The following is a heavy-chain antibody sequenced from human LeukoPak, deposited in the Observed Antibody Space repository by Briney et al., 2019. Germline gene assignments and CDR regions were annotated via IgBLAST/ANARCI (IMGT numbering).Heavy chain of an antibody. CDR1: GFTFSSYG. J-gene: IGHJ6*03. CDR2: IWYDGSTK. D-gene: IGHD6-13*01. V-gene: IGHV3-33*01. CDR3: ARAQTTGYSSINRGYYYYYYMDV. Sequence: PGGSLRLSCAASGFTFSSYGMHWVRQAPGKGLEWVAVIWYDGSTKYYADSVKGRFTISRDNSKTTLYLQMNSLRAEDTAVYYCARAQTTGYSSINRGYYYYYYMDVWGKGTTVTVSS.